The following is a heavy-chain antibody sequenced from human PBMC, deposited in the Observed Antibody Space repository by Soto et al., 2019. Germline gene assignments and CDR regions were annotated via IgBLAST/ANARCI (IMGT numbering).Heavy chain of an antibody. CDR2: ISPIFGTA. D-gene: IGHD3-10*01. Sequence: QVQLVQSGAAVKKPWSSVKVSCKASGGTFSSYAISWLRQAPGQGLEWMGGISPIFGTANYAQKFQGRVTMTADESTSTADMELSSLRSEDTAVYYCAREPFRYYGSGRSAFDIRGQGTMVTVSS. CDR3: AREPFRYYGSGRSAFDI. V-gene: IGHV1-69*01. CDR1: GGTFSSYA. J-gene: IGHJ3*02.